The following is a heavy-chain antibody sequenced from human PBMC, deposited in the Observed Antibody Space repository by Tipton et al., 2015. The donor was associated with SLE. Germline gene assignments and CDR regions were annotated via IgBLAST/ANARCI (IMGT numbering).Heavy chain of an antibody. V-gene: IGHV3-30*04. Sequence: SLRLSCAASGFTFSSYAMHWVRQAPGKGLEWVAVISYDGSNKYYADSVKGRFTISRDNSKNTLYLQMNSLRAEDTAVYYCASRLGSWYGSGPWGQGTLVTVSS. D-gene: IGHD6-13*01. J-gene: IGHJ5*02. CDR1: GFTFSSYA. CDR2: ISYDGSNK. CDR3: ASRLGSWYGSGP.